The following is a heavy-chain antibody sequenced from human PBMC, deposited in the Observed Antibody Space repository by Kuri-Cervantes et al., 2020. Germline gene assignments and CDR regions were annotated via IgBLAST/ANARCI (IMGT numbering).Heavy chain of an antibody. D-gene: IGHD4-17*01. Sequence: VGSLRLSCAASGFPFSDYMMLWVRQAPSKGPEWVAFIRSDGSNKYYADSVKGRFSISRDNSKNTLYLQMSSLRVEDTAIYYCYGDFRDCWGQGTLVTVSS. CDR1: GFPFSDYM. J-gene: IGHJ4*02. CDR3: YGDFRDC. V-gene: IGHV3-30*02. CDR2: IRSDGSNK.